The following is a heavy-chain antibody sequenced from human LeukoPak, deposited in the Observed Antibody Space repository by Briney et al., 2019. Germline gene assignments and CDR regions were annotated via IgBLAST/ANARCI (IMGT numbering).Heavy chain of an antibody. CDR3: ARRLDL. CDR2: ITHSGST. V-gene: IGHV4-34*01. Sequence: PSETLSLTCAVYGGSFSGYYWSWIRQPPGKGLEWIGEITHSGSTNYNPSLKSRVTLSVDTSKHQFSLKLSSVTAADTAVYYCARRLDLWGRGTLVTVSS. CDR1: GGSFSGYY. J-gene: IGHJ2*01.